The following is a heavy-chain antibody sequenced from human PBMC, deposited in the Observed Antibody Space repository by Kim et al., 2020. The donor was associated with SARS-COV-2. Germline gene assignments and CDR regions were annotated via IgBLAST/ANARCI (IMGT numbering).Heavy chain of an antibody. CDR3: ARDHALSPTYYYDSSGYGY. Sequence: SVKVSCKASGGTFSSYAISWVRQAPGQGLEWMGGIIPIFGTANYAQKFQGRVTITADESTSTAYMELSSLRSEDTAVYYCARDHALSPTYYYDSSGYGYWGQGTLVTVSS. CDR2: IIPIFGTA. J-gene: IGHJ4*02. D-gene: IGHD3-22*01. CDR1: GGTFSSYA. V-gene: IGHV1-69*13.